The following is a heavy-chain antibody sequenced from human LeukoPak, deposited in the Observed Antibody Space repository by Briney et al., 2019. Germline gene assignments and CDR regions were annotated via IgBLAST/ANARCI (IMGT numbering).Heavy chain of an antibody. Sequence: KPSETLSLTCTVSDGSIGSYHWSWIRQPPGKGVEWIGFFYYSGSTNYNPSLKSRVTISVDTSKNQFSLKLISVTAADTAVYYCARAPYGSATNNYYMDVWGKGTTVTVSS. D-gene: IGHD3-10*01. CDR2: FYYSGST. CDR3: ARAPYGSATNNYYMDV. J-gene: IGHJ6*03. V-gene: IGHV4-59*01. CDR1: DGSIGSYH.